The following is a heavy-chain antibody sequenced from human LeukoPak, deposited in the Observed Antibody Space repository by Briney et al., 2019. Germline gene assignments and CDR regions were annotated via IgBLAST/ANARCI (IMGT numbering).Heavy chain of an antibody. J-gene: IGHJ3*02. CDR2: INPDGSTT. CDR3: VRDPGWGAFDI. Sequence: PGGSLRLSCAASGFTFSNFWMSWVRQAPGKGLEWVAIINPDGSTTGYVDSVKGRFTISRDNAKNSLCLQLSSLRAEDTAVYYCVRDPGWGAFDIWGQGTMVTVSS. CDR1: GFTFSNFW. D-gene: IGHD3-16*01. V-gene: IGHV3-7*01.